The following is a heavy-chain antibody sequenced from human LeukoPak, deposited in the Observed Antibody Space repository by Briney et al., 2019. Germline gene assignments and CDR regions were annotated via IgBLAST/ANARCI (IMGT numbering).Heavy chain of an antibody. CDR1: GGSISTSSYY. Sequence: SETLSLTCTVSGGSISTSSYYWGWIRQPPGKGLEWIGNMYYSGTTYYDPSLKSRVTMSVDTSKNQFSLRLTSVAAADTAVYYCAARAATGTIVDSWGQGTLVSVSS. CDR3: AARAATGTIVDS. V-gene: IGHV4-39*01. D-gene: IGHD6-13*01. J-gene: IGHJ4*02. CDR2: MYYSGTT.